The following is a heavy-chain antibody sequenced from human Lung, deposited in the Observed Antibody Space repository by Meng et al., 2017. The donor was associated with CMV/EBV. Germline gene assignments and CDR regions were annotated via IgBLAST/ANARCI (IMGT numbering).Heavy chain of an antibody. D-gene: IGHD1-14*01. CDR3: ARHHHSPTFDY. J-gene: IGHJ4*02. CDR1: GGSISSSSYY. CDR2: VVYSGTT. V-gene: IGHV4-39*01. Sequence: QPQLQESGPGLVQPSETLSLTCTVSGGSISSSSYYWAWIRQPPGEGLEWIGSVVYSGTTYYTSSLKSRVSISVDTSKNQFSLKLSSVTAADTAVYYCARHHHSPTFDYWGQGTLVTVPS.